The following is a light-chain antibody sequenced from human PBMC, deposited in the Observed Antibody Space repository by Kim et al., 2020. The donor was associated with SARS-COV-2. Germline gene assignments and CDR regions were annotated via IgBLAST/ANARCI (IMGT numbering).Light chain of an antibody. V-gene: IGKV4-1*01. CDR1: QSLLYSSINKNY. Sequence: DIVMTQSPDSLAVSLGERATINCKSSQSLLYSSINKNYLAWYQQKPGQPPKLLIYWASSRESGVPERFSGSGSGTDFTLTIRSLQAEDVAVYYCQQYYTSSPLTFGGGNRVDI. CDR3: QQYYTSSPLT. CDR2: WAS. J-gene: IGKJ4*01.